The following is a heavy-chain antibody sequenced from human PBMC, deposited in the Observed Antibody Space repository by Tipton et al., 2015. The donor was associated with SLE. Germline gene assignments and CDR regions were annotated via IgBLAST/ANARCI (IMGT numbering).Heavy chain of an antibody. Sequence: TLSLTCTVSGGSISSGGYYWSWIRQHPGKGLEWIGYIYYSGSTYYNPSLKSRVTLSVDTSKNQFSLKLSSVTAAETAVYYCARAGGSSGWCDYWGQGTLVTVSS. CDR3: ARAGGSSGWCDY. CDR1: GGSISSGGYY. CDR2: IYYSGST. J-gene: IGHJ4*02. D-gene: IGHD6-19*01. V-gene: IGHV4-30-4*08.